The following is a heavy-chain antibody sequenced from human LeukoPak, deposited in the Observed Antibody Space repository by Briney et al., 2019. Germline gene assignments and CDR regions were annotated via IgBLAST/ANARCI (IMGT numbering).Heavy chain of an antibody. J-gene: IGHJ4*02. CDR1: GFTFNIYT. CDR2: IRHSDGNT. V-gene: IGHV3-23*01. CDR3: ANDLGWIQLNLG. D-gene: IGHD5-18*01. Sequence: GGSLRLSCAASGFTFNIYTMYWVRQAPGKGLEWVSGIRHSDGNTYYADSVKGRFTISRDNAKNSLYLQMNSLRAEDTAVYYCANDLGWIQLNLGRGQGTLVTVSS.